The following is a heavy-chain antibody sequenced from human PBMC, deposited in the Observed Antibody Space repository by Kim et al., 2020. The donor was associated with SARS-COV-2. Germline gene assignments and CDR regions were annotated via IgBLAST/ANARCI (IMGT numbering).Heavy chain of an antibody. Sequence: SVKGRFTISRDKSKNTLDLQRNSLRADDTAVYYCAKDGHSYAPVPYYVDYWGQGTLVTVSS. D-gene: IGHD5-18*01. J-gene: IGHJ4*02. CDR3: AKDGHSYAPVPYYVDY. V-gene: IGHV3-23*01.